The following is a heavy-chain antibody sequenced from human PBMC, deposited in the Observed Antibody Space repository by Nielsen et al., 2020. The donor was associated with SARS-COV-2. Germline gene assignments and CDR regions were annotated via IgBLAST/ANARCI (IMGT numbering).Heavy chain of an antibody. Sequence: GESLKISCAASGFTFSSYAMSWVRQAPGKGLEWVSAISGSGGSTYYADSVKGRFTISRDNSKNTLFLQMHSLRVEDTALYYCAKDGVVRGDALDLWGQGIMVTVSS. CDR1: GFTFSSYA. CDR3: AKDGVVRGDALDL. D-gene: IGHD3-10*01. J-gene: IGHJ3*01. CDR2: ISGSGGST. V-gene: IGHV3-23*01.